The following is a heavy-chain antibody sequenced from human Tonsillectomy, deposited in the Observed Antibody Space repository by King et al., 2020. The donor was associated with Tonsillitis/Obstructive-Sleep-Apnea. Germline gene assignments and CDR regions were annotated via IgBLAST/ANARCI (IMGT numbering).Heavy chain of an antibody. V-gene: IGHV1-24*01. CDR2: FDAEEGET. CDR1: GNTLNELS. J-gene: IGHJ5*02. D-gene: IGHD2-8*01. CDR3: ATVPEYCTNGICYMKWFDP. Sequence: QLVQSGAEVKKPGASVKVSCKVSGNTLNELSIHWVRQAPGKGLEWMGGFDAEEGETIYAQKFQGRVTMTEDTSTDTAYMELSSLRSEDTAVYYCATVPEYCTNGICYMKWFDPWGQGTLVTVSS.